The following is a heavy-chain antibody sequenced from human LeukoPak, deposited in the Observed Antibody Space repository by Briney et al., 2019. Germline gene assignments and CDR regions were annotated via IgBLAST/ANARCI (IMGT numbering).Heavy chain of an antibody. D-gene: IGHD2-2*01. CDR1: GFTFSNYW. J-gene: IGHJ5*02. CDR3: ARGRRVPAAMGNWFDP. V-gene: IGHV3-7*01. Sequence: GVSLRLSCAASGFTFSNYWMRWVRQAPGKGLEWVANIKQDESEKYYVDSVKGRFTISRDNAKNSLYLQMNSLRAEDTAVYYCARGRRVPAAMGNWFDPWGQGTLVTVSS. CDR2: IKQDESEK.